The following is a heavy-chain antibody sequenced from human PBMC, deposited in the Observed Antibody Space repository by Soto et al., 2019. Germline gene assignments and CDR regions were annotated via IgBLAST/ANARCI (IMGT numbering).Heavy chain of an antibody. CDR3: ARRADIVVVPAADNFDY. D-gene: IGHD2-2*01. CDR1: GGSISSSSYY. CDR2: IYYSGST. V-gene: IGHV4-39*01. J-gene: IGHJ4*02. Sequence: PSETLSLTCTVSGGSISSSSYYWGWIRQPPGKGLEWIGSIYYSGSTYYNPSLKSRVTISVDTSKNQFSLKLSSVTAADTAVYYCARRADIVVVPAADNFDYWGQGTLVTVSS.